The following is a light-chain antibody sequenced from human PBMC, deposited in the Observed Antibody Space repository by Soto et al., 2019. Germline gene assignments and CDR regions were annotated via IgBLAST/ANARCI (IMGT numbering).Light chain of an antibody. CDR3: QQYNSYWWT. J-gene: IGKJ1*01. V-gene: IGKV1-5*01. Sequence: DIQITQSPSTLSASVGDRVTITCRASQSISSWLAWYQQKPGKAPKLLIYDASSLESGVPSRFSGSGSGTEFTLTISSLQPDDFATYYCQQYNSYWWTFGQGTKV. CDR1: QSISSW. CDR2: DAS.